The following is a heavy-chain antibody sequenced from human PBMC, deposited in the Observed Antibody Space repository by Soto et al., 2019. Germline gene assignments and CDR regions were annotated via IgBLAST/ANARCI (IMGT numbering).Heavy chain of an antibody. D-gene: IGHD3-10*01. J-gene: IGHJ6*02. Sequence: EVQLVESGGGLVQPGKYLTLSCAASGFAFENYAMHWVRQVPGRGLEWVSGISFHGASIGYADSVRGRFTISRDNAKKSLSLQVNSLTAEDTALYLGAKDLNYGLPLQFYYGLDAWGQGATVTVS. V-gene: IGHV3-9*01. CDR3: AKDLNYGLPLQFYYGLDA. CDR1: GFAFENYA. CDR2: ISFHGASI.